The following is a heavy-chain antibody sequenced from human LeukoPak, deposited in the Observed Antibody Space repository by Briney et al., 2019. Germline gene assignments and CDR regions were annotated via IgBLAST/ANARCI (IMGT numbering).Heavy chain of an antibody. V-gene: IGHV3-48*03. D-gene: IGHD1-7*01. CDR1: GFTFSSYE. CDR3: ARDRLFGNLPDF. CDR2: ISSSGSSI. Sequence: GGSLRLSCAASGFTFSSYEMNWVRQAPGKGLEWISYISSSGSSISYADSVKGRFTISRDNAKNSLNLQMNSLRAEDTAVYYCARDRLFGNLPDFWGQGTLVTVSS. J-gene: IGHJ4*02.